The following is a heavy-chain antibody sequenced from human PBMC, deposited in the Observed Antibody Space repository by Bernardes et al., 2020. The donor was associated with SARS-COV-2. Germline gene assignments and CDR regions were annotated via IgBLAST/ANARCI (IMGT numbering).Heavy chain of an antibody. CDR2: VYPGNSDT. V-gene: IGHV5-51*01. CDR1: GYSFTTYW. D-gene: IGHD1-26*01. Sequence: GYSLKISCKGSGYSFTTYWIGWVRQMPGNGLEWMGIVYPGNSDTRYSPSFQGQVTISADKSISTAYLQWSSLRASDTAMYYCAKAASSGSTPRDAFDIWGQGTMVTVSS. CDR3: AKAASSGSTPRDAFDI. J-gene: IGHJ3*02.